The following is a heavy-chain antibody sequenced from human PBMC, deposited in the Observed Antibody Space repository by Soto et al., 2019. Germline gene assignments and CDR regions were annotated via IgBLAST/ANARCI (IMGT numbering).Heavy chain of an antibody. J-gene: IGHJ6*02. CDR2: ISGSGGST. CDR3: AKDLRSDGDYVYYYYGMDV. D-gene: IGHD4-17*01. CDR1: GFTFSSYA. Sequence: PGGSLRLSCSASGFTFSSYAMSWVRQAPGKGLEWVSAISGSGGSTYYADSVKGRFTISRDNSKNTLYLQMNSLRAEDTAVYYCAKDLRSDGDYVYYYYGMDVWGQGTTVTVSS. V-gene: IGHV3-23*01.